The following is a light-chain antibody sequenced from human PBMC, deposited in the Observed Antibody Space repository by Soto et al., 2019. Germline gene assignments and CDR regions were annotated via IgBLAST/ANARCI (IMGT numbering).Light chain of an antibody. CDR1: QSIKHY. J-gene: IGKJ1*01. V-gene: IGKV1-5*01. CDR3: QHHNSYSQT. Sequence: DIQMTQSPPTLSASVGDRVTITCRASQSIKHYLAWYQQMPGKAPKLLIYGASTLQSGVPSMFSGSGSGTEFTLTISSLQPDDFGTYFCQHHNSYSQTFGQGTKV. CDR2: GAS.